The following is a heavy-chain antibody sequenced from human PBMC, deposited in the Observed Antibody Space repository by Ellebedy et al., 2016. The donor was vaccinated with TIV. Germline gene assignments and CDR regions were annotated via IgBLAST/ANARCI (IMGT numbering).Heavy chain of an antibody. V-gene: IGHV4-30-2*01. CDR3: ARYGSGSYGGWFDS. J-gene: IGHJ5*01. CDR1: GGSISSGGFS. D-gene: IGHD3-10*01. CDR2: ILHSGRT. Sequence: SETLSLTXAVSGGSISSGGFSWSWIRQPPGKGLEWIGYILHSGRTSYNPSLKSRVTISVDRSKNQFSLKLSSVTAADTAVYCARYGSGSYGGWFDSWGQGILVTVSS.